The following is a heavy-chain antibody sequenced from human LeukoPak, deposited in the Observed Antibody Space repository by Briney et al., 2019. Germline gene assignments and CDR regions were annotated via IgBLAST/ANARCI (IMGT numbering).Heavy chain of an antibody. D-gene: IGHD3-16*02. Sequence: PSETLSLTCTVSGGSISSYYWSWIRQPPGKGLEWIGYIYYSGSTNYNPSLKSRVTISVDTSKNQFSLKLSSVTAADTAVYYCARAPLYDYAWGSYRQAFDIWGQGTMVTVSS. CDR1: GGSISSYY. CDR3: ARAPLYDYAWGSYRQAFDI. CDR2: IYYSGST. J-gene: IGHJ3*02. V-gene: IGHV4-59*01.